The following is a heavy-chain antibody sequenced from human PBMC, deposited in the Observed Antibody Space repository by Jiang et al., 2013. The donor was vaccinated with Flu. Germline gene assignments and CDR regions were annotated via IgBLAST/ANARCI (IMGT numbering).Heavy chain of an antibody. D-gene: IGHD3-10*02. V-gene: IGHV4-30-4*01. CDR3: VAASSVTMWAFDF. Sequence: GLVKPPQTLSLTCTVSGGSISSGDFFWTWVRQPPGKGLEWIGHMYYSEGAYYNPSLKSRTTMSLDTSRNQFSLKLTSLTAADTAMYFCVAASSVTMWAFDFWGQGIMVAV. CDR1: GGSISSGDFF. CDR2: MYYSEGA. J-gene: IGHJ3*01.